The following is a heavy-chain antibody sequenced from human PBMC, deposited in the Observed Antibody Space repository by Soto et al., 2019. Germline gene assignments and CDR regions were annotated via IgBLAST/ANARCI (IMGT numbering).Heavy chain of an antibody. Sequence: SETLSLTCTVSGGSISSYYWSWIRQPPGKGLEWIGYIYYSGSTNYNPSLKSRVTISVDTSKNQFSLKLSSVTAADTAVYYCARSPHYYDFWSGYYSQGGFDPWGQGTLVTVSS. D-gene: IGHD3-3*01. CDR1: GGSISSYY. CDR3: ARSPHYYDFWSGYYSQGGFDP. V-gene: IGHV4-59*01. J-gene: IGHJ5*02. CDR2: IYYSGST.